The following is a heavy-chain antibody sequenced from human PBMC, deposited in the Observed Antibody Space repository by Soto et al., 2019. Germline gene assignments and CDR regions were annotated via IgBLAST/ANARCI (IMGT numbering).Heavy chain of an antibody. V-gene: IGHV3-30-3*01. CDR3: AGGFVSTFDY. D-gene: IGHD3-16*01. Sequence: QVQLVESGGGVVQPGRSLRLSCAASGFTFSSYAMHWVRQAPGKGLEWVAVISYDGSNKYYADSVKGRFTISRDNSKNSRSLQVNSLRVEDTVVCYCAGGFVSTFDYWGQGTLVTVSS. J-gene: IGHJ4*02. CDR2: ISYDGSNK. CDR1: GFTFSSYA.